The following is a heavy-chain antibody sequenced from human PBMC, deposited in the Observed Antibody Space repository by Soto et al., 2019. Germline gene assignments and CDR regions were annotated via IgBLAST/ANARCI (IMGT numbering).Heavy chain of an antibody. Sequence: ASVKVSCTASGYTFTSYGISWARQAPGQGLEWMGWMSAYSGNTNYAQKLQGRVTMTTDTSTSTAYMELRSLRSDDTAVYYCARGVVPAAIRNNWFDPWGQGTLVTVSS. CDR3: ARGVVPAAIRNNWFDP. CDR1: GYTFTSYG. J-gene: IGHJ5*02. CDR2: MSAYSGNT. V-gene: IGHV1-18*01. D-gene: IGHD2-2*01.